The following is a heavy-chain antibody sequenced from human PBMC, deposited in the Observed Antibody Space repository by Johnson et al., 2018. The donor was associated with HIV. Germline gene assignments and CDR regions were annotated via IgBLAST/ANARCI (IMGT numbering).Heavy chain of an antibody. CDR3: APLGDAFDI. D-gene: IGHD7-27*01. V-gene: IGHV3-30*04. CDR1: GFTFSSYA. J-gene: IGHJ3*02. Sequence: QVQLVESGGGVVQPGRSLRLSCAASGFTFSSYAMHWVRQAPGKGLEWVAVISHDGSNKYYADSVKGRFTISRDNSKNTLYLQMNSLRAEDTAVYYCAPLGDAFDIWGQGTMVTVSS. CDR2: ISHDGSNK.